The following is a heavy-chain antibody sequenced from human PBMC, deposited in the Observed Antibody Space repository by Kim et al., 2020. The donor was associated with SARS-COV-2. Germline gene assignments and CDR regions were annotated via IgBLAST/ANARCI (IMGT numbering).Heavy chain of an antibody. CDR2: MSWNSGSI. CDR1: GFSFDDYA. Sequence: GGSLRLSCAASGFSFDDYAMHWVRQAPGKGLEWVSGMSWNSGSIGYADSVKGRFTISRDNAKNSLYLQMNSLRAEDTALYYCAKDIRPAGRYYYGMDVWGQGTTVTVSS. J-gene: IGHJ6*02. D-gene: IGHD3-10*01. CDR3: AKDIRPAGRYYYGMDV. V-gene: IGHV3-9*01.